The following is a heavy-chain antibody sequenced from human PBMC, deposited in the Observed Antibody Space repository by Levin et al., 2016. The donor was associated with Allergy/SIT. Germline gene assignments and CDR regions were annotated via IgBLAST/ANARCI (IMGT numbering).Heavy chain of an antibody. Sequence: SVKVSCKASGGTFSSYAISWVRQAPGQGLEWMGRIIPILGIANYAQKFQGRVTITADKSTSTAYMELSSLRSEDTAVYYCARCRGYYYYGMDVWGQGTTVTVSS. CDR3: ARCRGYYYYGMDV. CDR1: GGTFSSYA. J-gene: IGHJ6*02. CDR2: IIPILGIA. V-gene: IGHV1-69*04.